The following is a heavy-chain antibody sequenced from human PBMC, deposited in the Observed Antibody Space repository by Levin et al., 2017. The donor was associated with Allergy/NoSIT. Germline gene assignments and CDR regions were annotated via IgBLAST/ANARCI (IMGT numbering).Heavy chain of an antibody. CDR3: ARVAGYSYGYYFDY. CDR1: GGSISSGGYS. J-gene: IGHJ4*02. Sequence: SPTLSLTCAVSGGSISSGGYSWRWIRQPPGKGLEWIGNIYLSGSTYYNPSLKSRVTISVDRSKNQFSLNLSSVTAADMAVYYCARVAGYSYGYYFDYWGQGTLVTVSS. D-gene: IGHD5-18*01. V-gene: IGHV4-30-2*01. CDR2: IYLSGST.